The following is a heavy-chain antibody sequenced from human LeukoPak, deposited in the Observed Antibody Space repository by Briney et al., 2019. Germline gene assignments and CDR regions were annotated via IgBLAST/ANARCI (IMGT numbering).Heavy chain of an antibody. CDR3: AKDKDYDFWSGFNWFDP. V-gene: IGHV3-53*01. CDR2: VYSGGQT. CDR1: GFTVNSKY. Sequence: PGGSLRLSCAASGFTVNSKYMSWVRQAPGTGLEWVSVVYSGGQTYYADSVKGRFTISRDNSKNTLYLQMNSLRAEDTAVYYCAKDKDYDFWSGFNWFDPWGQGTLVTVSS. J-gene: IGHJ5*02. D-gene: IGHD3-3*01.